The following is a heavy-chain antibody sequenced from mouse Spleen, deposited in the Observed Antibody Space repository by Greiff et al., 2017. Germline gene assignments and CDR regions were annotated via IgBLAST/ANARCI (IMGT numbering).Heavy chain of an antibody. CDR3: ARDYGYQYYFDY. Sequence: QVQLPQSGAELARPGASVKMSCKASGYTFPSYTMHWVKQRPGQGLEWIGYINPSSGYTKYNQKFKDKATLTADKSSSTAYMQLSSLTSEDSAVYYCARDYGYQYYFDYWGQGTTLTVSS. D-gene: IGHD1-2*01. CDR2: INPSSGYT. CDR1: GYTFPSYT. J-gene: IGHJ2*01. V-gene: IGHV1-4*01.